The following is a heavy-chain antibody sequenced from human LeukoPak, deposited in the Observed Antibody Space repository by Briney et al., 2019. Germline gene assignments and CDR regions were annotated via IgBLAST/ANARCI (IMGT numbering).Heavy chain of an antibody. CDR2: ISSSGSTI. J-gene: IGHJ4*02. V-gene: IGHV3-48*03. CDR3: ARVQYVGGYDGTADY. CDR1: GFTFSSYE. Sequence: PGGSLRLSCAASGFTFSSYEMSWVRQAPGKGLEWVSYISSSGSTIYYADSVKGRFTISRDNAKNSLYLQMNSLRAEDTAVYYCARVQYVGGYDGTADYWGQGTLVTVSS. D-gene: IGHD1-26*01.